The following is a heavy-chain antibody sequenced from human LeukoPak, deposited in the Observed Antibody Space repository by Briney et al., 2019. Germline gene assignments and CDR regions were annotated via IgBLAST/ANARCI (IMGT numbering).Heavy chain of an antibody. D-gene: IGHD2-2*01. J-gene: IGHJ6*03. CDR2: ISFDGVNT. CDR3: ARGQGYESYYYMDV. CDR1: GFSFSNYG. Sequence: GGSLRLSCAASGFSFSNYGIHWVRQAPGKGLEWVAVISFDGVNTFYADSVKGRFTISRDNSNNTVYLQMNNLRPEDTAVFYCARGQGYESYYYMDVWGKGTTVSVSS. V-gene: IGHV3-30*03.